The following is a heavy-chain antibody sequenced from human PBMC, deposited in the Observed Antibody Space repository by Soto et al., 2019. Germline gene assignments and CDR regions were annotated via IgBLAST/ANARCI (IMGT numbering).Heavy chain of an antibody. D-gene: IGHD3-16*01. CDR3: ARDRDYSHTDADIDY. CDR2: ISGYNGYT. CDR1: CYNFNTYG. Sequence: SVKVSFKTSCYNFNTYGIIWVRQAPGQGLEWMGWISGYNGYTKYAQSLEDRVTLSTDTSTSTAYLELRSLRSGDTAVYFCARDRDYSHTDADIDYWGQGTLVTVSS. J-gene: IGHJ4*02. V-gene: IGHV1-18*01.